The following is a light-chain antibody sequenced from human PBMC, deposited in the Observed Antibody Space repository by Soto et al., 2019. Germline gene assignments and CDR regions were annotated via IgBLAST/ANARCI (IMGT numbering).Light chain of an antibody. V-gene: IGLV2-8*01. J-gene: IGLJ3*02. CDR2: EVS. Sequence: QSALTQPPSASGSPGQSVTISCTGTSSDVGGYNYVSWYQQHAGKAPKLMIFEVSKRPSGVSDRFSGSKSGNTASLTVSGLQAEDEADYYCSSYVGRNNLVFGGGTKVTVL. CDR1: SSDVGGYNY. CDR3: SSYVGRNNLV.